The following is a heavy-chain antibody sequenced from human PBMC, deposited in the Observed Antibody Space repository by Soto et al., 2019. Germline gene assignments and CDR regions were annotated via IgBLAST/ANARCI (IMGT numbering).Heavy chain of an antibody. V-gene: IGHV4-59*01. J-gene: IGHJ6*02. Sequence: LTCTVSGGSISSYYWSWIRQPPGKGLEWIGYIYYSGSTNYNPSLKSRVTISVDTSKNQFSLKLSSVTAADTAVYYCARVLNWNDGYYYGMDVWGQGTTVTVSS. CDR3: ARVLNWNDGYYYGMDV. CDR1: GGSISSYY. D-gene: IGHD1-1*01. CDR2: IYYSGST.